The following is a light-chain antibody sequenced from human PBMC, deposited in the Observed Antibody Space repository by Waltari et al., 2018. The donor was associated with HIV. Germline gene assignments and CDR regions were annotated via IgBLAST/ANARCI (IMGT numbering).Light chain of an antibody. Sequence: QSALTQAPSASGSPGQSVTISCTGSSSDVGTYNYVSWYQQHPGKAPKLMIYEVNKRPSGVTDRFSGSKSGNTASLTVSGLQAEDEANYYCSSYAGRNNYVFGTGTMVTIL. CDR2: EVN. V-gene: IGLV2-8*01. J-gene: IGLJ1*01. CDR1: SSDVGTYNY. CDR3: SSYAGRNNYV.